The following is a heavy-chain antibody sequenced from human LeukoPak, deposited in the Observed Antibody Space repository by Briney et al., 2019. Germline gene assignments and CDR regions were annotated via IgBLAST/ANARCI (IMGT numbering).Heavy chain of an antibody. D-gene: IGHD1-26*01. CDR3: ARDGVGATHNYFDY. Sequence: PGRSLRLSCAASGFTFSSYAMHWVRQAPGKGLEWAAVISYDGSNKYYADSVKGRFTIPRDNSKNTLYLQMNSLRAEDTAVYYCARDGVGATHNYFDYWGQGTLVTVSS. J-gene: IGHJ4*02. CDR2: ISYDGSNK. CDR1: GFTFSSYA. V-gene: IGHV3-30-3*01.